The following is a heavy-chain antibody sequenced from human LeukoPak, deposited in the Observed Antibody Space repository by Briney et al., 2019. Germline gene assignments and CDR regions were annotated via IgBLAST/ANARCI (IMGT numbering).Heavy chain of an antibody. CDR2: LWHTGRYV. J-gene: IGHJ4*02. D-gene: IGHD5-18*01. CDR3: AKPARYGLRGYFDY. Sequence: PGGSLRLSCAASGFTLSTYGMYWVRQAPGRALEWVAFLWHTGRYVYFADSVKGRFAISRDNSKNTLYLQMNSLRAEHTAVYYCAKPARYGLRGYFDYWGQGTLVTVSS. V-gene: IGHV3-30*02. CDR1: GFTLSTYG.